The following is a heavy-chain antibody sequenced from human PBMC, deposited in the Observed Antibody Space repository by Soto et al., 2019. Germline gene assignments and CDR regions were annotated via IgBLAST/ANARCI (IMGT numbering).Heavy chain of an antibody. J-gene: IGHJ3*02. Sequence: QVQLVQSGAEVKKPGASVKVSCKASGYTFTSYGISWVRQAPGQGLEWMGWISAYNGNTNYAQKLQGRVTMTTATSTSTAYMELRSLRSDDTAVYYGARDFERRFLAVAVGAFDIWGQGTMVTVSS. V-gene: IGHV1-18*01. D-gene: IGHD6-19*01. CDR1: GYTFTSYG. CDR2: ISAYNGNT. CDR3: ARDFERRFLAVAVGAFDI.